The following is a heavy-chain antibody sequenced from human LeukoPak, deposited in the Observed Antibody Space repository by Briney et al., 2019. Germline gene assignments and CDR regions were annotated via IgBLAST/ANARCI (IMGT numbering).Heavy chain of an antibody. V-gene: IGHV3-21*01. J-gene: IGHJ6*04. CDR1: GFTFSSYS. Sequence: GGSLRLSCAASGFTFSSYSMNWVRQAPGKGLEWVSSISSSSSYIYYADSVKGRFTISRDNAKNSLYLQMNSLRAEDTAVYYCARDKLAVLLWFGEHSHGMDVWGKGTRSPSPQ. CDR2: ISSSSSYI. CDR3: ARDKLAVLLWFGEHSHGMDV. D-gene: IGHD3-10*01.